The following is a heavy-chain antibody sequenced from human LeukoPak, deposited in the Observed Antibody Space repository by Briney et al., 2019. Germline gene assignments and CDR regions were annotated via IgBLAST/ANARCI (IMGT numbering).Heavy chain of an antibody. Sequence: PGGSLRLSCAASGFTFSSYAMSWVRQAPGKGLEWVSAISGSGGSTYYADSVKGRFTISRDNSKNTLYLQMNSLRAEDTAVYYCAKDSTYYDILTGYYTTVTPNYFDYWGQGTLVTVSS. CDR1: GFTFSSYA. CDR3: AKDSTYYDILTGYYTTVTPNYFDY. D-gene: IGHD3-9*01. CDR2: ISGSGGST. V-gene: IGHV3-23*01. J-gene: IGHJ4*02.